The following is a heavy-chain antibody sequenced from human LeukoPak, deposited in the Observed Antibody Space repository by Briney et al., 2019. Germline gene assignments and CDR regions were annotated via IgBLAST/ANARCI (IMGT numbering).Heavy chain of an antibody. D-gene: IGHD1-26*01. V-gene: IGHV3-7*01. CDR2: IKEDGSEN. Sequence: PGGSLRLSCAASGFTFSTWWMSWVRQAPGKGLEWVARIKEDGSENYCVDSVKGRFTISRDNAKNSLSLQMNSLRGEDTAVYYCAKGATLGSWGQGTLVTVSS. CDR1: GFTFSTWW. CDR3: AKGATLGS. J-gene: IGHJ5*02.